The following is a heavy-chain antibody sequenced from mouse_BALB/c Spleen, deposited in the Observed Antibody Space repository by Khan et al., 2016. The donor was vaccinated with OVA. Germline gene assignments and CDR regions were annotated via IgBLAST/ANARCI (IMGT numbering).Heavy chain of an antibody. J-gene: IGHJ3*01. CDR1: GFTFSDYY. V-gene: IGHV5-4*02. Sequence: EVELVESGGGLVKPGGSLKLSCAASGFTFSDYYMYWVRQTPEKRLEWVATISDGGIYTYYPDSVKGRFTITRDDAKNNLYLQMSSLKSEDTAMFYCVRGFDGNPVAYWGQGTLVTVSA. D-gene: IGHD2-1*01. CDR3: VRGFDGNPVAY. CDR2: ISDGGIYT.